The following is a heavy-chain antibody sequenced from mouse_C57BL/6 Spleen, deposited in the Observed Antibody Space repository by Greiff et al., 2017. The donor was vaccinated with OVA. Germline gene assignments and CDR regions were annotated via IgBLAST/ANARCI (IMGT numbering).Heavy chain of an antibody. D-gene: IGHD1-1*01. V-gene: IGHV1-80*01. CDR1: GYAFSSYW. J-gene: IGHJ3*01. CDR3: ARSPYGSSPAWFAY. Sequence: VKLQESGAELVKPGASVKISCKASGYAFSSYWMNWVKQRPGKGLEWIGQIYPGDGDTNYNGKFKGKATLTADKSSSTAYMQLSSLTSEDSAVYFCARSPYGSSPAWFAYWGQGTLVTVSA. CDR2: IYPGDGDT.